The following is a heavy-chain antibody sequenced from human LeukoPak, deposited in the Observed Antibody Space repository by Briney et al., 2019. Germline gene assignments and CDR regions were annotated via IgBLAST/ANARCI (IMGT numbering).Heavy chain of an antibody. D-gene: IGHD3-10*01. CDR2: ISYDGSNK. V-gene: IGHV3-30*04. Sequence: PGRSLRLSCAASGFTFNSYAMHWVRQAPGKGLEWVAVISYDGSNKYYADSVKGRFTISRDKSKNTLYLQMNSLRAEDTAVYYCARELGDYYHYGMDVWGQGTTVTVSS. CDR1: GFTFNSYA. CDR3: ARELGDYYHYGMDV. J-gene: IGHJ6*02.